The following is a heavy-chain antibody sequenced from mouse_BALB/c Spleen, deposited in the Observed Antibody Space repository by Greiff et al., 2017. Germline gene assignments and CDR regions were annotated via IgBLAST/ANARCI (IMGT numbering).Heavy chain of an antibody. CDR1: GYTFTSYY. CDR2: IYPGNVNT. J-gene: IGHJ4*01. CDR3: ARSRSYVDAMDY. Sequence: QVQLQQSGPELVKPGASVRISCKASGYTFTSYYIHWVKQRPGQGLEWIGWIYPGNVNTKYNEKFKGKATLTADKSSSTAYMQLSSLTSEGSAVYFCARSRSYVDAMDYWGQGTSVTVSS. D-gene: IGHD1-1*01. V-gene: IGHV1S56*01.